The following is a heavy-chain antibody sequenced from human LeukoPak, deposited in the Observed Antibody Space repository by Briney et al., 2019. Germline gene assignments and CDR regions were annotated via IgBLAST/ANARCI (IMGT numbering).Heavy chain of an antibody. CDR2: IYYSGST. Sequence: SSETLSLTCTVSGGSISSYYWSWIRQPPGKGLEWIGYIYYSGSTNYNTSLKSRVTISVDTSKNQFSLKLSSVTAADTAVYYCARGAYGGKRGCFDYWGQGTLVTVSS. CDR3: ARGAYGGKRGCFDY. J-gene: IGHJ4*02. CDR1: GGSISSYY. V-gene: IGHV4-59*01. D-gene: IGHD4-23*01.